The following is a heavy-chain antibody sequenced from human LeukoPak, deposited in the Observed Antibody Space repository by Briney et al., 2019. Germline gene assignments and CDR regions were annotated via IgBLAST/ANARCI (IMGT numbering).Heavy chain of an antibody. CDR1: GYSITELT. V-gene: IGHV1-24*01. D-gene: IGHD3-9*01. J-gene: IGHJ4*02. CDR2: FDPGSGEI. Sequence: GASVKVSCKVSGYSITELTTHWVRQAPGKGLEWMGGFDPGSGEIIYERKFQDRVTMTEDTSTDTAYMELSSLRSEDTALYYCATGTHYDLLPFWGQGTLVTVSS. CDR3: ATGTHYDLLPF.